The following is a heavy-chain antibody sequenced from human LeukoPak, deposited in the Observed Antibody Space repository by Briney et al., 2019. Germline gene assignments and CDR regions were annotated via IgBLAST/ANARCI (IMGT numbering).Heavy chain of an antibody. D-gene: IGHD5-24*01. J-gene: IGHJ4*02. CDR1: GGSMSSYY. CDR3: ARGARAGYNLEPFDY. V-gene: IGHV4-59*08. Sequence: SETLSLTCTVSGGSMSSYYWSWIRQPPGKGLEWIGYVYYSGSTKYNPSLKSRVTISVDTSKNQFSLKLSSVTAADTAVYYCARGARAGYNLEPFDYWGQGTLVTVSS. CDR2: VYYSGST.